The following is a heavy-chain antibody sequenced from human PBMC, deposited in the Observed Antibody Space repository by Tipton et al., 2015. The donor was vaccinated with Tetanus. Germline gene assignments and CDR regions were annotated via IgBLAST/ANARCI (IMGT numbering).Heavy chain of an antibody. CDR2: IYYSGST. Sequence: TLSLTCTVSGGSISSGGYYWSWIRQHPGKGLAWIGDIYYSGSTYYNPSLKSRVTISVDTSKNQFSLKLNSVTAADTAVSYCARDQARGARGWNYFDYWGQGTLVTVS. D-gene: IGHD1-26*01. J-gene: IGHJ4*02. V-gene: IGHV4-31*03. CDR1: GGSISSGGYY. CDR3: ARDQARGARGWNYFDY.